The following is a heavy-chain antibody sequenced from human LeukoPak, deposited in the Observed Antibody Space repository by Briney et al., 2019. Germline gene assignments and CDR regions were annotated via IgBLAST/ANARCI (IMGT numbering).Heavy chain of an antibody. V-gene: IGHV1-2*06. Sequence: GASVKVSCKAPGYTFTGYYMHWVRQAPGQGLEWMGRINPNSGGTNYAQKFQGRVTMTRDTSISTAYMELSRLRSDDTAVYYCARSDSSSSAALWYWGQGTLVTVSS. CDR2: INPNSGGT. CDR3: ARSDSSSSAALWY. D-gene: IGHD6-6*01. J-gene: IGHJ4*02. CDR1: GYTFTGYY.